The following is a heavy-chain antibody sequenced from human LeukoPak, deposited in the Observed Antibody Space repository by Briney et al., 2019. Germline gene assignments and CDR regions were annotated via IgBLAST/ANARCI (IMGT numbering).Heavy chain of an antibody. CDR3: AREVVKGYCSSTSCYTAGYYYYMDV. CDR2: IYYSGST. D-gene: IGHD2-2*02. CDR1: GGSISSSSYY. Sequence: SETLSLTCTVSGGSISSSSYYWGWIRQPPGKGLEWIGSIYYSGSTYYNPSLKSRVTISVDTSKNQFSLKLSSVTAADTAVYYCAREVVKGYCSSTSCYTAGYYYYMDVWGKGTTVTVSS. V-gene: IGHV4-39*02. J-gene: IGHJ6*03.